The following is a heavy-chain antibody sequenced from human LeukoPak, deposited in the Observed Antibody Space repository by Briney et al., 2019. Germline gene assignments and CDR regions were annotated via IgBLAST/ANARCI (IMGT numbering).Heavy chain of an antibody. V-gene: IGHV4-4*07. CDR2: IYTSGST. CDR3: ARDSSGWDEYFQH. J-gene: IGHJ1*01. D-gene: IGHD6-19*01. CDR1: GGSISSYY. Sequence: PSETLSLTCTASGGSISSYYWSWIRQPAGKGLEWIGRIYTSGSTNYNPSLKSRVTMLVDTSKNQFSLKLSSVTAADTAVYYCARDSSGWDEYFQHWGQGTLVTVSS.